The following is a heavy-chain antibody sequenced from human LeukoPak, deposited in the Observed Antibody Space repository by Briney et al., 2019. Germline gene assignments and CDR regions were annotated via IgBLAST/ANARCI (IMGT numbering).Heavy chain of an antibody. Sequence: PGGSLRLSCVAAGFDFSSHAMSWVRQAPGKGLEWVSSFNDTGSSTYYADSVKGRFTISRDNSKNTLYLQMNSLRAEDTAVYYCARDIPYGGPGYWGQGTLVTVSS. CDR1: GFDFSSHA. CDR2: FNDTGSST. V-gene: IGHV3-23*01. D-gene: IGHD2-21*01. J-gene: IGHJ4*02. CDR3: ARDIPYGGPGY.